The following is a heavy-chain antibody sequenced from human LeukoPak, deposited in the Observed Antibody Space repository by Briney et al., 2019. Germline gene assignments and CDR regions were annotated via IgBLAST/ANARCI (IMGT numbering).Heavy chain of an antibody. J-gene: IGHJ4*02. CDR2: IRYDGSNK. CDR3: ARDVARLSTPNCSSTSSPLMGFDY. Sequence: GGSLRLSCAASGFTFSSYGMHWVRQAPGKGLEWVAFIRYDGSNKYYADSVKGRFTISRDNSKNTLYLQMNSLRAEDTAVYYCARDVARLSTPNCSSTSSPLMGFDYWGQGTLVTVSS. CDR1: GFTFSSYG. D-gene: IGHD2-2*01. V-gene: IGHV3-30*02.